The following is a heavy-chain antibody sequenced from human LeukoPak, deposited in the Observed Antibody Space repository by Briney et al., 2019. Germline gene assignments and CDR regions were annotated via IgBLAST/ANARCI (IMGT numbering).Heavy chain of an antibody. CDR3: ARSYSSGWSPNYYFDY. CDR1: GYTFTSYD. D-gene: IGHD6-19*01. Sequence: ASVKVSCRASGYTFTSYDINWVRQATGQGLEWMGWMNPNSGNTGYAQKFQGRVTMTRNTSISTAYMELSSLRSEDTAVYYCARSYSSGWSPNYYFDYWGQGTLVTVSS. CDR2: MNPNSGNT. V-gene: IGHV1-8*01. J-gene: IGHJ4*02.